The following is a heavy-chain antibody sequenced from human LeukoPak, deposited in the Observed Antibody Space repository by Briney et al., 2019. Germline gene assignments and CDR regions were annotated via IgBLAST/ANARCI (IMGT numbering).Heavy chain of an antibody. V-gene: IGHV4-30-4*08. Sequence: SQTLSLTCTVSGGSISSGDYYWSWIRQPPGKGLEWIGYTYYSGSTYYNPSLKSRVTISVDTSKNQFSLKLSSMTAADTAVYYCASTTIFGVVTDDNWFDPWGQGTLVTVSS. CDR1: GGSISSGDYY. D-gene: IGHD3-3*01. J-gene: IGHJ5*02. CDR3: ASTTIFGVVTDDNWFDP. CDR2: TYYSGST.